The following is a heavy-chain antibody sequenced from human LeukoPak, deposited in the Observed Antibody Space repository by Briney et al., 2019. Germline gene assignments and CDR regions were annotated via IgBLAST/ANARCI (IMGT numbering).Heavy chain of an antibody. D-gene: IGHD2-2*01. J-gene: IGHJ4*02. Sequence: SVKVSCKASGGTFSSYAISWVRQAPGQGLEWMGGIIPIFGTANYAQKFQGRVTMTTDTSTSTAYMQLRSLRSDDTAVYYCAREDCSSTSCQFDYWGQGTLVTVSS. V-gene: IGHV1-69*05. CDR3: AREDCSSTSCQFDY. CDR2: IIPIFGTA. CDR1: GGTFSSYA.